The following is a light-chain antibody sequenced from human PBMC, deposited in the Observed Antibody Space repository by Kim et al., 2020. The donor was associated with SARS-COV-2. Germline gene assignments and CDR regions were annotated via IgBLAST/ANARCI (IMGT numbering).Light chain of an antibody. Sequence: GQSITISGSGTSSDVGTYNLVSWYQQYPGKAPKLMIYEVSRRPSGVSNRFSGSKSANTASLTISGLQAEDEADYYCCSYAGSREVFGTGTKVTVL. V-gene: IGLV2-23*02. CDR2: EVS. CDR1: SSDVGTYNL. J-gene: IGLJ1*01. CDR3: CSYAGSREV.